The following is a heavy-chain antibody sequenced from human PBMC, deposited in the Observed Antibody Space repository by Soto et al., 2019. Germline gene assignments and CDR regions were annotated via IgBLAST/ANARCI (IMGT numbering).Heavy chain of an antibody. CDR2: INPILSMS. V-gene: IGHV1-69*02. CDR3: ASSYGSGYRAFDY. Sequence: QVQLVQSGAEVKKPGSSVTVSCKASGDTFTFYSINWVRQAPGLGLEWMGRINPILSMSNYAQRFQGRVTMTADKSTSTAYMELSSLRSEDTAMYYWASSYGSGYRAFDYWGQGALVTVSS. J-gene: IGHJ4*02. D-gene: IGHD3-10*01. CDR1: GDTFTFYS.